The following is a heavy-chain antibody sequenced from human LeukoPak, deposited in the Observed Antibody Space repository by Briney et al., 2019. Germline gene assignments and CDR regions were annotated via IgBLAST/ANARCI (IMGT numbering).Heavy chain of an antibody. Sequence: ASETLSLTCTVSGGSISSYYWSWIRQPPGKGLEWIGYIYYSGSTNYNPSLKSRVTISVDTSKNQFSLKLSSVTAADTAVYYCARATYYDSSYDYWGQGTLVTVSS. V-gene: IGHV4-59*01. CDR1: GGSISSYY. D-gene: IGHD3-22*01. CDR2: IYYSGST. CDR3: ARATYYDSSYDY. J-gene: IGHJ4*02.